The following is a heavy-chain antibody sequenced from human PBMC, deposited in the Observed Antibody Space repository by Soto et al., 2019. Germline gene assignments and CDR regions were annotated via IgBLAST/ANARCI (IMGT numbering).Heavy chain of an antibody. CDR3: ARDGPPYYDILTGPKGNWFDP. CDR1: GYTFTGYY. CDR2: INPNSGGT. J-gene: IGHJ5*02. D-gene: IGHD3-9*01. Sequence: GASVKVSCKASGYTFTGYYMHWVRHAPGQGLEWMGWINPNSGGTNYAQKFQGRVTMTRDTSISTAYMELSRLRSDDTAVYYCARDGPPYYDILTGPKGNWFDPWGQGTLVTVSS. V-gene: IGHV1-2*02.